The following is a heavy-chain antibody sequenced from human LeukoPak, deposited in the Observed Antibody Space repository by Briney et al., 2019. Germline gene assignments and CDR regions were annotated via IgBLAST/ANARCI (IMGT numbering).Heavy chain of an antibody. Sequence: ASVKVSCKASGYTFTGYYMHWVRQAPGQGLEWMGWINPNSGGTNYAQKFQGRVTMTRDTSISTAYMELSRLRSDDTAVYYCARDKRGRSSSWYYDYWGQGTLVTVSP. J-gene: IGHJ4*02. D-gene: IGHD6-13*01. CDR3: ARDKRGRSSSWYYDY. CDR1: GYTFTGYY. CDR2: INPNSGGT. V-gene: IGHV1-2*02.